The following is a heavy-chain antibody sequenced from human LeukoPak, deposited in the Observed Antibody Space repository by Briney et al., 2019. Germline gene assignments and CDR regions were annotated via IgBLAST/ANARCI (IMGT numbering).Heavy chain of an antibody. J-gene: IGHJ4*02. D-gene: IGHD5-18*01. Sequence: GGSLRLSCAASGFTFSSYSMNWVRQAPGKGLEWVSYISSSSSTIYYADSVKGRFTISRDNAKNSLYLQMNSLRAEDTAVCYCARPPYSYGPPVFDYWGQGTLVTVSS. V-gene: IGHV3-48*04. CDR3: ARPPYSYGPPVFDY. CDR2: ISSSSSTI. CDR1: GFTFSSYS.